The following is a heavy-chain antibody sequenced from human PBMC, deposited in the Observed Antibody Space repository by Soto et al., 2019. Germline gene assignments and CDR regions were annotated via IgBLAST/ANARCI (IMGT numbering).Heavy chain of an antibody. CDR2: IYYSWST. V-gene: IGHV4-30-4*01. CDR3: ARERASSYTIEP. CDR1: GGSISSGDYY. J-gene: IGHJ5*02. D-gene: IGHD4-4*01. Sequence: SETLSLTCTVSGGSISSGDYYFSWIRQPPGNGLEWIGYIYYSWSTYYNPSLKSRVTISLDTSKNQFSLKLSSVTAADTAVYYCARERASSYTIEPWGQGTLVTVSS.